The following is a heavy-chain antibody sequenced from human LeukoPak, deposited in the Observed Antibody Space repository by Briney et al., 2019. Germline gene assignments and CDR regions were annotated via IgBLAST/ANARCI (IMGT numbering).Heavy chain of an antibody. D-gene: IGHD3-10*01. CDR3: ARVSYDYYGSGSYPHMDV. CDR1: GGSISSYY. Sequence: ASETLSLTCTVSGGSISSYYWSWIRQPAGKGLEWIGRIYTSGSTNYNLSLKSRVTMSVDTSKNQFSLKLSSVTAADTAVYYCARVSYDYYGSGSYPHMDVWGKGTTVTVSS. CDR2: IYTSGST. J-gene: IGHJ6*03. V-gene: IGHV4-4*07.